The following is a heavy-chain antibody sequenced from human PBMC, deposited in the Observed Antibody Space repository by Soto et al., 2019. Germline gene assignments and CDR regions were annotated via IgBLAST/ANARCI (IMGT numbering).Heavy chain of an antibody. CDR3: AHRRTSRWGRIQHRVGLTYFDY. Sequence: QITLKESGPTLVKPTQTLTLTCTFSGFSLSTSGVGVGWIRQPPGKALEWLALIYWDDDKRYSPSLKSRLTITKDTSKNQVVLTRTNMDPVDTATYYCAHRRTSRWGRIQHRVGLTYFDYWGQGTLVTVSS. CDR1: GFSLSTSGVG. V-gene: IGHV2-5*02. J-gene: IGHJ4*02. D-gene: IGHD5-18*01. CDR2: IYWDDDK.